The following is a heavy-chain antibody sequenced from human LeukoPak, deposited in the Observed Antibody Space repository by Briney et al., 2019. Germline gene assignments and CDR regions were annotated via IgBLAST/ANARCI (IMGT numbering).Heavy chain of an antibody. D-gene: IGHD4-23*01. CDR3: ARGLDYGGNTGFDY. Sequence: SVTVSCKASGGTFSSYAISWVRQAPGQGLEWMGGIIPIFGTANYAQKFQGRVTITADESTSTAYMELSSLRSEDTAVYYCARGLDYGGNTGFDYWGQGTLVTVSS. CDR2: IIPIFGTA. CDR1: GGTFSSYA. V-gene: IGHV1-69*01. J-gene: IGHJ4*02.